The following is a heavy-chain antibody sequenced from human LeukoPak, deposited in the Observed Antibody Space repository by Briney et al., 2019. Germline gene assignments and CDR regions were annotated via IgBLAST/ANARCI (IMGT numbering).Heavy chain of an antibody. D-gene: IGHD3-10*01. V-gene: IGHV4-39*07. J-gene: IGHJ4*02. Sequence: SETLSLTCTVSGGSISSSSYYWGWIRQPPGKGLEWIGSIYYSGSTYYNPSLKSRVTISVDTSKNQFSLKLSSVTAADTAVYYCARGMVRGVLLDYWGQGPLVTVSS. CDR3: ARGMVRGVLLDY. CDR2: IYYSGST. CDR1: GGSISSSSYY.